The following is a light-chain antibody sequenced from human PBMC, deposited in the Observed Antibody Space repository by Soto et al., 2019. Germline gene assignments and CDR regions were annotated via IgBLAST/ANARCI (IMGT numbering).Light chain of an antibody. CDR3: CSYAGITFAV. Sequence: QSVLTQPASVSGSPGQSITISCTGTRSDVGSYNLVSWCQQLPGKAPKLIISEGSKRPSGVSNRLSGSKSGNTASLTISGLQAEDEADYYCCSYAGITFAVFGTGTKVTVL. V-gene: IGLV2-23*01. J-gene: IGLJ1*01. CDR1: RSDVGSYNL. CDR2: EGS.